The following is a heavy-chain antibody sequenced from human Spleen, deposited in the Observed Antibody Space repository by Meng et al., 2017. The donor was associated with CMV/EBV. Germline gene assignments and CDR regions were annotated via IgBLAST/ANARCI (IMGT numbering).Heavy chain of an antibody. J-gene: IGHJ5*02. CDR1: GGSISSGIYY. CDR2: IYYSGRT. V-gene: IGHV4-31*02. Sequence: SGGSISSGIYYWSWIRQHPGKGLEWIGYIYYSGRTSYNPSLKSRVTISVDTSKNQFSLKLSSVTAADTAVYYCARETYTDSLWWFDPWGQGTLVTVSS. D-gene: IGHD2-15*01. CDR3: ARETYTDSLWWFDP.